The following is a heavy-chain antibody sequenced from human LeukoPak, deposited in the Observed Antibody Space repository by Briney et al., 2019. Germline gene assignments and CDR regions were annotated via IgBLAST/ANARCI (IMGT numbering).Heavy chain of an antibody. D-gene: IGHD2-8*01. Sequence: PGGSLRLSCAASGFTFSSYGMHWVRQAPGKGLEWVAVISYDGSNKYYADSVKGRFTISRDNAKNSLYLQMNSLRAEDTAVYYCAREEYCTTGVCYSAFDIWGQGTMVTVSS. CDR1: GFTFSSYG. J-gene: IGHJ3*02. CDR2: ISYDGSNK. V-gene: IGHV3-30*03. CDR3: AREEYCTTGVCYSAFDI.